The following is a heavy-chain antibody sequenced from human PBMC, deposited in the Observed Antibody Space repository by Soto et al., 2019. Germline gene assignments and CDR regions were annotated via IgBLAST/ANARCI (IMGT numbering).Heavy chain of an antibody. CDR3: EHAVAGSPGY. V-gene: IGHV5-10-1*01. D-gene: IGHD6-19*01. CDR2: IDPSDSYT. CDR1: GYSFTSYW. J-gene: IGHJ4*02. Sequence: PGESLKISCKGSGYSFTSYWISWVRQMPGKGLEWMGRIDPSDSYTNYSPSFQGHVTISADKSISTAYLQWSSLKASDTAMYYCEHAVAGSPGYWGQGTLVTVSS.